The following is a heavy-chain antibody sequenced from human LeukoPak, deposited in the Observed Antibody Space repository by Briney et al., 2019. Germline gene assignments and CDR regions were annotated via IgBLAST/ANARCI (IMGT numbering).Heavy chain of an antibody. CDR1: GFTFSTYG. Sequence: AGGSLRLSCAASGFTFSTYGMHWVRQAPGKGLVWVSRVNSDGSSTSYADSVKGRFTIFRDNAKNTLYLQLNSLRDEDTAVYYCARGAGSPDYWGQGTLVTVSS. J-gene: IGHJ4*02. D-gene: IGHD1-26*01. CDR2: VNSDGSST. CDR3: ARGAGSPDY. V-gene: IGHV3-74*01.